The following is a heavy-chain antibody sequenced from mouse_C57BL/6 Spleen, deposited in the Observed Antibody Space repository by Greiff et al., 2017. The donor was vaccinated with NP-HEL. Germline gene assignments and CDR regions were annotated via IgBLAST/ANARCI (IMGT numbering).Heavy chain of an antibody. D-gene: IGHD1-1*01. CDR3: ARSKYGSSPLAY. CDR1: GYSFTSYY. Sequence: QVQLKESGPELVKPGASVKISCKASGYSFTSYYIHWVKQRPGQGLEWIGWIYPGSGPTKYNEKFKGKAPLTADTSSSTAYMQLSSLTSEDSAVYYCARSKYGSSPLAYWGQGTLVTVSA. V-gene: IGHV1-66*01. J-gene: IGHJ3*01. CDR2: IYPGSGPT.